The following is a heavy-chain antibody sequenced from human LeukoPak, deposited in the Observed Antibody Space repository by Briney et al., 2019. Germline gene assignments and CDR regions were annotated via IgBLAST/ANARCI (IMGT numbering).Heavy chain of an antibody. CDR3: ARDLGYCSGGSCPKNYYYYMDV. D-gene: IGHD2-15*01. V-gene: IGHV1-69*13. CDR2: IIPIFGTA. CDR1: GGTFSSYA. J-gene: IGHJ6*03. Sequence: ASVKVSCKASGGTFSSYAISWVRQAPGQGLEWMGGIIPIFGTANYAQKFQGRVTITADESTSTAYTELSSLRSEDTAVYYCARDLGYCSGGSCPKNYYYYMDVWGKGTTVTVSS.